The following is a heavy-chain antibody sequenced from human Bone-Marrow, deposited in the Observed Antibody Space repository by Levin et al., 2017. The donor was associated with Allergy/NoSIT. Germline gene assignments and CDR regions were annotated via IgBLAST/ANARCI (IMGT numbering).Heavy chain of an antibody. Sequence: GESLKISCAASGLIFSNYAMNWVRQAPGKGLEWVSQISGSGSNTHYADSVRGRFTFSRDNSNNTVYLQRNSLRADDTAVYYCAGYDTSGYHSPFDYWGQGTLVTVSS. CDR1: GLIFSNYA. J-gene: IGHJ4*02. V-gene: IGHV3-23*01. CDR3: AGYDTSGYHSPFDY. CDR2: ISGSGSNT. D-gene: IGHD3-22*01.